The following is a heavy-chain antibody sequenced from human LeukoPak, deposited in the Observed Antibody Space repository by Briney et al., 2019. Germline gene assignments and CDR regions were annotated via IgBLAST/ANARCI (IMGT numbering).Heavy chain of an antibody. V-gene: IGHV3-73*01. CDR1: GFTFSGSA. D-gene: IGHD4-17*01. J-gene: IGHJ4*02. CDR3: TSSNTVTARRYFDY. Sequence: PGGSLRLSCAASGFTFSGSAMHWVRQASGKGLEWVGRIRSKANSYATAYAASVKGRFTIPRDDSKNTAYLQMNSLKTEDTAVYYCTSSNTVTARRYFDYWGQGTLVTVSS. CDR2: IRSKANSYAT.